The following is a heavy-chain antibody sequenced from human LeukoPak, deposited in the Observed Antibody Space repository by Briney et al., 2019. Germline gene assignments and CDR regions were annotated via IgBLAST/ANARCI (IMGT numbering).Heavy chain of an antibody. V-gene: IGHV4-4*02. CDR1: GGSISSNNW. Sequence: SETLSLTCAVSGGSISSNNWWSWVRQPPGKGLEWIGEIYHSGSTNYNPSLKSRVTISVDKSKKQFSLKLSSVTAADTAVYYCATNSIGYCSGGSCYQVSDYWGQGTLVTVSS. J-gene: IGHJ4*02. D-gene: IGHD2-15*01. CDR2: IYHSGST. CDR3: ATNSIGYCSGGSCYQVSDY.